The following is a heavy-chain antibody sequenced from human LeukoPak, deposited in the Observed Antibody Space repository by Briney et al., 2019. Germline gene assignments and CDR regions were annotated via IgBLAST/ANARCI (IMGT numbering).Heavy chain of an antibody. D-gene: IGHD6-13*01. CDR2: INHSGST. CDR1: GGSFSGYY. Sequence: SETLSLTCAVYGGSFSGYYWSWIRQPPGKGLEWIGEINHSGSTNYNPSLKSRVTISVDTSKNQFSLKLSSVTAADTAVYYCASSGSSSWYWFDPWGQGTLVTVS. J-gene: IGHJ5*02. V-gene: IGHV4-34*01. CDR3: ASSGSSSWYWFDP.